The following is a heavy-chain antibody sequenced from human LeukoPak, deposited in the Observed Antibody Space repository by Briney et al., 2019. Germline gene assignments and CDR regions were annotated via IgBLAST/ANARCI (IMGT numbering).Heavy chain of an antibody. CDR1: AGSITSFY. D-gene: IGHD6-19*01. J-gene: IGHJ3*02. CDR2: IFYTGST. CDR3: ARRTSNGWPSENAFDI. Sequence: SETLSLTCSVSAGSITSFYWSWIRQPPGKGLEWIGYIFYTGSTNYNPSLKSRVTISLDKSKNQFFLKLSSVTAANTAMYYCARRTSNGWPSENAFDIWGQGTMVTVSS. V-gene: IGHV4-59*01.